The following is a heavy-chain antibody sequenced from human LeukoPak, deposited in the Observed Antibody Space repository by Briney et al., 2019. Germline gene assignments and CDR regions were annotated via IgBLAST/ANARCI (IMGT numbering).Heavy chain of an antibody. CDR1: GYTFTTYT. CDR3: AREEGAPIAAANV. CDR2: ISPYNGHT. J-gene: IGHJ3*01. Sequence: GASVKVSCKASGYTFTTYTISWVRQAPEQGLEWMGWISPYNGHTNYAQRLQGRVTMTTDTSTSTAYMELRSLRSDDTAVYYCAREEGAPIAAANVWGLGTMVTVSS. D-gene: IGHD6-13*01. V-gene: IGHV1-18*01.